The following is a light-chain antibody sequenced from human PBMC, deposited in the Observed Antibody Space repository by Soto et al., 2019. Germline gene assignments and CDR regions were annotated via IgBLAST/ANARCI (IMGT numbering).Light chain of an antibody. J-gene: IGKJ4*01. V-gene: IGKV4-1*01. Sequence: DFVMTQSPDSLAVSLGETATINCKSSQSVLYSSNNMNYLSWYQQKPGQPPKLLIYWASTRKSGVPDRISSSGSGTDFTLTISSLQAEDVAVYYCQQYYSIPLTYGGGTKVEIK. CDR2: WAS. CDR1: QSVLYSSNNMNY. CDR3: QQYYSIPLT.